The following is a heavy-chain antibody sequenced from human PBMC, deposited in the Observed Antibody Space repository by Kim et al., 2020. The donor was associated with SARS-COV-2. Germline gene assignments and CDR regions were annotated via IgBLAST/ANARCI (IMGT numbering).Heavy chain of an antibody. CDR3: ARDLRISRGPETRITMVQSSSGAFDI. V-gene: IGHV3-30*04. J-gene: IGHJ3*02. CDR1: GFTFSSYA. D-gene: IGHD3-10*01. CDR2: ISYDGSNK. Sequence: GGSLRLSCAASGFTFSSYAMHWVRQAPGKGLEWVAVISYDGSNKYYADSVKGRFTISRDNSKNTLYLQMNSLRAEDTAVYYCARDLRISRGPETRITMVQSSSGAFDIWGQGTMVTVSS.